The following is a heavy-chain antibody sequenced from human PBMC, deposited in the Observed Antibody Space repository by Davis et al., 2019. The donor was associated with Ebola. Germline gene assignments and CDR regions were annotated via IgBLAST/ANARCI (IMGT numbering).Heavy chain of an antibody. CDR2: IRYDGSNK. V-gene: IGHV3-30*02. J-gene: IGHJ4*02. Sequence: PGGSLRLSCAASGFTFSSYGMHWVRQAPGKGLEWVAFIRYDGSNKYYADSVKGRFTISRDNSKNTLYLQMNSLRAEDTAVYYCARDWGQQLVLDYWGQGTLVTVSS. CDR3: ARDWGQQLVLDY. D-gene: IGHD6-13*01. CDR1: GFTFSSYG.